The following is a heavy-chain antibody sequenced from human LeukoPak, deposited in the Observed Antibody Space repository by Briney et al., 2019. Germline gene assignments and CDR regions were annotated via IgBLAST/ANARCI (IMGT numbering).Heavy chain of an antibody. J-gene: IGHJ6*02. CDR1: GFTFSSYA. D-gene: IGHD4-17*01. V-gene: IGHV3-30*04. CDR2: ISYDGSNK. Sequence: GGSLRLSCAASGFTFSSYAMHWVRQAPGKGLEWVAVISYDGSNKYYADSVKGRFTISRDNSRNTLYLEMNSLRAEDTAVYYCARDLFPGDFNYYYGMDVWGQGTTVTVSS. CDR3: ARDLFPGDFNYYYGMDV.